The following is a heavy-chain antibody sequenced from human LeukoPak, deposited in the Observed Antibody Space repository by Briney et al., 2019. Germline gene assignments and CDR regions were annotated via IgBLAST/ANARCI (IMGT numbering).Heavy chain of an antibody. CDR2: IYTSGST. CDR1: GGSISSYH. J-gene: IGHJ6*03. Sequence: PSETLSLTCTVSGGSISSYHWSWIRQPAGKGLEWIGRIYTSGSTNYNPSLKSRVTMSVDTSKNQFSLKLSSVTAADTAVYYCARSKGGVWFGDTTKNYYMDVWGKGTTVTVSS. D-gene: IGHD3-10*01. V-gene: IGHV4-4*07. CDR3: ARSKGGVWFGDTTKNYYMDV.